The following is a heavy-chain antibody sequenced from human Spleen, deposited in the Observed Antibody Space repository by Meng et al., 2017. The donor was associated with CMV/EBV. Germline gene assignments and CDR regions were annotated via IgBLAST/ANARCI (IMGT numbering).Heavy chain of an antibody. Sequence: SETLSLTCAVYGGSFSGYYWSWIRQPPGKGLEWIGEINHSGSTNYNPSLKSRVTISVDTSKNQFSLKVSSVTAADTAVYYCAKTTSGDAFDIWGQGTMVTVSS. J-gene: IGHJ3*02. CDR3: AKTTSGDAFDI. V-gene: IGHV4-34*01. CDR2: INHSGST. D-gene: IGHD1-1*01. CDR1: GGSFSGYY.